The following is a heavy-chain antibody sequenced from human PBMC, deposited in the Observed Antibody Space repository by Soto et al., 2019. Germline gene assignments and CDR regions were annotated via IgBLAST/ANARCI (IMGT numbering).Heavy chain of an antibody. CDR2: IIPILDIT. V-gene: IGHV1-69*02. J-gene: IGHJ4*02. Sequence: QVQLVQSGAEVKKPGSSVKVSCKASGGTFSTYAISWVRQAPGQGLEWMGKIIPILDITNYAQKFQGRVTITVDKSTSTAYMELNSLRSEDTAVYYCAVLYCSGNTCFETTPFDCWGQGTLVTVSS. CDR1: GGTFSTYA. CDR3: AVLYCSGNTCFETTPFDC. D-gene: IGHD2-15*01.